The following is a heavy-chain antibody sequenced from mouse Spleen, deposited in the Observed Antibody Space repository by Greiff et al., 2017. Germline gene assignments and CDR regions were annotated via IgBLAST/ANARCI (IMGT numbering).Heavy chain of an antibody. CDR3: ARQGPGAMDY. V-gene: IGHV5-9-3*01. J-gene: IGHJ4*01. CDR2: ISSGGGNT. Sequence: EVQVVESGGGLVKLGGSLKLSCAASGFTFSSYAMSWVRQTPEKRLEWVATISSGGGNTYYPDSVKGRFTISRDNAKNTLYLQMSSLKSEDTAMYYCARQGPGAMDYWGQGTSVTVSS. CDR1: GFTFSSYA.